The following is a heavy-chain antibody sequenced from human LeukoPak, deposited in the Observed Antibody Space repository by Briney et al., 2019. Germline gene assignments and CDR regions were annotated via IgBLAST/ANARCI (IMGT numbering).Heavy chain of an antibody. J-gene: IGHJ4*02. CDR2: MNPNSGNT. Sequence: ASVKVSCKASGYTFTSYDINWVRQATGQGLEWMGWMNPNSGNTGYAQKFQGRVTITRNTSISTAYMELSSLRSEDTAVYYCARGDSSIAARPGFCDYWGQGTLVTVSS. D-gene: IGHD6-6*01. CDR1: GYTFTSYD. V-gene: IGHV1-8*03. CDR3: ARGDSSIAARPGFCDY.